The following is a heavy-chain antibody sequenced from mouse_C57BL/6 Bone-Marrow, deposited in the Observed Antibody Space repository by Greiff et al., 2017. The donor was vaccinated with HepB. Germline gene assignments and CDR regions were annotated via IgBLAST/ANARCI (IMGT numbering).Heavy chain of an antibody. CDR2: IDPSDSYT. CDR3: ATTVVAGYYAMDY. D-gene: IGHD1-1*01. Sequence: VQLQQPGAELVKPGASVKLSCKASGYTFTSYWMQWVKQRPGQGLEWIGEIDPSDSYTNYNQKFKGKATLTVDTSSSTAYMQLSSLTSEDSAVYYCATTVVAGYYAMDYWGQGTSVTVSS. V-gene: IGHV1-50*01. J-gene: IGHJ4*01. CDR1: GYTFTSYW.